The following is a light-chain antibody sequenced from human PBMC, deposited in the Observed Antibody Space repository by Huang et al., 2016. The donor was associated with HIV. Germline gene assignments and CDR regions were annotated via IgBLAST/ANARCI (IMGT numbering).Light chain of an antibody. Sequence: EIVMTRSPATLSMSPGERATLSCRASQSVGSSLAWYQQKPGQAPRLLIYGASTRASGIPARFSGSGSGTEFTLTISSLQSEDFAVYYCQQYNNWPPNTFGQGTKLEIK. CDR1: QSVGSS. CDR2: GAS. CDR3: QQYNNWPPNT. V-gene: IGKV3-15*01. J-gene: IGKJ2*01.